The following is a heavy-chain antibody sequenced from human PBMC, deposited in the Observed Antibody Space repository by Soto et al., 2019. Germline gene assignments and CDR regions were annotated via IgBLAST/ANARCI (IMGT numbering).Heavy chain of an antibody. D-gene: IGHD1-1*01. CDR2: IYSSGNT. J-gene: IGHJ4*02. V-gene: IGHV4-39*01. Sequence: QLQLQESGPGLVKPSENLSLTCSVYGGSISSPRYYWGWIRQPPGKGLEWIGCIYSSGNTYYNQSMKSRVTIFVDTSRNQFSLKVISVTSADTAVYFCAGLPGITTSRRDYWGQGTLVTVAS. CDR3: AGLPGITTSRRDY. CDR1: GGSISSPRYY.